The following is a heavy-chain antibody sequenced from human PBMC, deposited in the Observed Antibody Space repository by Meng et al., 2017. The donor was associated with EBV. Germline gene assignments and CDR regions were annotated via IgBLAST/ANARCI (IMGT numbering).Heavy chain of an antibody. Sequence: QVQLGQLGAEVKKPGASVKVSCKASCYPFTSYGISWVRQAPGQGLEWMGWISAYNGNTNYAQKLQGRVTMTTDTSTSTAYMELRSLRSDDTAVYYCARDGRLYDTPSPFDYWGQGTLVTVSS. CDR2: ISAYNGNT. V-gene: IGHV1-18*01. CDR1: CYPFTSYG. CDR3: ARDGRLYDTPSPFDY. D-gene: IGHD3-22*01. J-gene: IGHJ4*02.